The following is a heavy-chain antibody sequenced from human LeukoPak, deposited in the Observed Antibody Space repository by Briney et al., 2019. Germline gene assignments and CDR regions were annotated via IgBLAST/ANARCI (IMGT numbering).Heavy chain of an antibody. CDR2: INPSGGST. V-gene: IGHV1-46*01. CDR1: GYTFTSYY. CDR3: ARDLNRRAKLGYGDYYYGMDV. D-gene: IGHD4-17*01. J-gene: IGHJ6*04. Sequence: GASVKVSCKASGYTFTSYYTHWVRQAPGQGLEWMGIINPSGGSTSYAQKFQDRVTMTRDTSTSTVYMELSSLRSEDTAVYYCARDLNRRAKLGYGDYYYGMDVWGKGTTVTVSS.